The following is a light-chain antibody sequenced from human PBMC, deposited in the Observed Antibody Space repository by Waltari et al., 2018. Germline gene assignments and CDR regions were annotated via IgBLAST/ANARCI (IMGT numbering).Light chain of an antibody. CDR2: GNT. CDR3: AAWDDNLLYV. J-gene: IGLJ1*01. Sequence: QSVLTQPPSASGTPGQRVTISCSGSSSDIGANYVYWYKQPPGTAPKLLIYGNTQRPSGVPDRFSGSKSGTSASLAISDLRSEDEADYYCAAWDDNLLYVFGTGTKVTVL. V-gene: IGLV1-47*01. CDR1: SSDIGANY.